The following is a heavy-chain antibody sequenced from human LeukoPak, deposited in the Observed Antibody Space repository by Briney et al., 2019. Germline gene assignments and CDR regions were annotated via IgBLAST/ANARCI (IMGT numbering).Heavy chain of an antibody. CDR1: GYSISSGYY. Sequence: SETLSLTCTVSGYSISSGYYWGWIRQPPGKGLEWIGSIYHSGTTYYNPSLQSRVTISVDKSKNQFSLKLSSVTAADTAVYYCARDLSDFWSGYYGDWGQGTLVTVSS. V-gene: IGHV4-38-2*02. J-gene: IGHJ4*02. D-gene: IGHD3-3*01. CDR2: IYHSGTT. CDR3: ARDLSDFWSGYYGD.